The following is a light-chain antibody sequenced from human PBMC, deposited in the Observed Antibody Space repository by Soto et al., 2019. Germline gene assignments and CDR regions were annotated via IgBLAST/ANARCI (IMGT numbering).Light chain of an antibody. CDR3: QPYNNWPTST. V-gene: IGKV3-15*01. J-gene: IGKJ2*01. Sequence: EIVMTQSPATLSVSPGERATLSCRASQSVSSNLAWYQQKPGQAPRLLIYGASTRATGIPARFSGSGSGTECTLSISSLQSEDRAVNNCQPYNNWPTSTLGQGTTLEIK. CDR2: GAS. CDR1: QSVSSN.